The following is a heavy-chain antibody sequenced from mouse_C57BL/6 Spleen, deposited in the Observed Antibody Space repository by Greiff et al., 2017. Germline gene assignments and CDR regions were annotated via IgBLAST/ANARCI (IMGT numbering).Heavy chain of an antibody. V-gene: IGHV5-6*01. CDR1: GFTFSSYG. J-gene: IGHJ3*01. CDR3: ARSSNYGDWFAY. Sequence: EVKLVESGGDLVKPGGSLKLSCAASGFTFSSYGMSWVRQTPDKRLEWVATISSGGSYTYYPDSVKGRFTISRDNAKNTLYLQMSSLKSEDTAMYYCARSSNYGDWFAYWGQGTLVTVSA. D-gene: IGHD2-5*01. CDR2: ISSGGSYT.